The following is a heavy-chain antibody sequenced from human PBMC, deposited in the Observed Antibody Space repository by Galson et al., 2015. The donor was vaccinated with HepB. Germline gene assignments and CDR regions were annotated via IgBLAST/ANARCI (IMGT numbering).Heavy chain of an antibody. D-gene: IGHD3-3*01. CDR1: GYTLTELS. J-gene: IGHJ4*02. Sequence: SVKVSCKVSGYTLTELSMHWVRQAPGKGLEWMGGFDPEDGETIYAQKFQGRVTMTEDTPTDTAYMELSSLRSEDTAVYYCATYYDFWSGYFGYWGQGTLVTVSS. V-gene: IGHV1-24*01. CDR2: FDPEDGET. CDR3: ATYYDFWSGYFGY.